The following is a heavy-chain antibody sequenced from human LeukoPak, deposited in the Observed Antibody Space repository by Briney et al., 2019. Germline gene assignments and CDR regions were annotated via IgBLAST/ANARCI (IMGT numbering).Heavy chain of an antibody. Sequence: ASVKVSCKASGYTFTNYGITWVRQAPGHGLEWVGWIGASSGNTGYARKVQGRVTMTTDTSTSTAYMELKSLRSDDTAVYYCARGGGGWSSDYWGQGTLVTVSS. V-gene: IGHV1-18*01. CDR1: GYTFTNYG. D-gene: IGHD6-19*01. CDR2: IGASSGNT. J-gene: IGHJ4*02. CDR3: ARGGGGWSSDY.